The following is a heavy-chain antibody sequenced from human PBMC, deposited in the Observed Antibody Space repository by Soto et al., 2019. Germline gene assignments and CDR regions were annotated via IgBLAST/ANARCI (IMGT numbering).Heavy chain of an antibody. Sequence: PGGSLRLSCAASGFTFNNAWMNWVRQAPGKGLEWVGHIRRDADGGPTDYGAPVKGRFTISRDDSKNMLYLQMNSLKTEDTAVYYCTSNSPFDNWGQGTLVTVSS. V-gene: IGHV3-15*07. J-gene: IGHJ4*02. CDR2: IRRDADGGPT. D-gene: IGHD2-8*01. CDR3: TSNSPFDN. CDR1: GFTFNNAW.